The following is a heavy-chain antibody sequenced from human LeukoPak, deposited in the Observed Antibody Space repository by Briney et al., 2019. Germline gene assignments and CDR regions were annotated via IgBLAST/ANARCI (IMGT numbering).Heavy chain of an antibody. CDR1: GLTVSTND. Sequence: GGFLRLSCAASGLTVSTNDMSWVRQAPGKGLEWVSVIYSGGSTYAADSVKGRFTISRDNAKNSLYLQMNSLRAEDTAVYYCARGGYDFWSGYSNGWGQGTLVTVSS. CDR2: IYSGGST. CDR3: ARGGYDFWSGYSNG. J-gene: IGHJ4*02. D-gene: IGHD3-3*01. V-gene: IGHV3-66*01.